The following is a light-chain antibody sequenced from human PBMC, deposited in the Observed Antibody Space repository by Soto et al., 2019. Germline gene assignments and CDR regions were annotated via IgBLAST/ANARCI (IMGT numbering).Light chain of an antibody. V-gene: IGKV1-39*01. Sequence: DVQMTQSPSSLSASVGDRVTIACRASQPIGNNLNWYQQKPGEAPKVLIFAASSLRSGGTSSFSGLGYGTDFTLAIHKLHPEDSATYYCQQTHAVPLTFGQGTRL. CDR1: QPIGNN. J-gene: IGKJ5*01. CDR2: AAS. CDR3: QQTHAVPLT.